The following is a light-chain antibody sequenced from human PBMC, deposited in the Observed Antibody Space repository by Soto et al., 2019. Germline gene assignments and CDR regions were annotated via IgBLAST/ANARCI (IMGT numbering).Light chain of an antibody. V-gene: IGKV1-5*01. J-gene: IGKJ3*01. CDR1: QSISTW. CDR2: GAS. CDR3: QQSHSRFT. Sequence: DIRMTQSPSTLSASVGDRVTITCRASQSISTWLAWYQQKPGKAPNLLIYGASSLESGVPSRFSGSGSGTAFSLTISSLQPDDFETYYGQQSHSRFTFGPGTKVDIK.